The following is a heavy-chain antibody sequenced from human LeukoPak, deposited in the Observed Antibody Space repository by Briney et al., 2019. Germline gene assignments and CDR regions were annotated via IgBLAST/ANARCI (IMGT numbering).Heavy chain of an antibody. CDR2: IYTSGSP. CDR3: ARAPRPDYGDYFDY. V-gene: IGHV4-4*07. Sequence: SETLSLTCTVSGGSINSYYWSWIRQPAGKGLEWIGRIYTSGSPNYNPPLKSRVTMSVDTSKTQFSLKLSSVTSADAAVYFCARAPRPDYGDYFDYWGQGTLVTVSS. CDR1: GGSINSYY. D-gene: IGHD4-17*01. J-gene: IGHJ4*02.